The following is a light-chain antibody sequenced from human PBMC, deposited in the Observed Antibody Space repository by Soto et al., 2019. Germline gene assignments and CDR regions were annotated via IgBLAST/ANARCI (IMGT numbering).Light chain of an antibody. CDR2: LNSDGSH. CDR3: QTWGSGIVV. Sequence: QLVLTQSPSSSASLGASVKLTGTLSSGHSNYAIAWHQQQSEKGPRYLMKLNSDGSHSKGDGIPDRFSGSSSGAERYLAISSLQSEDEADYYCQTWGSGIVVFGGGTTLTVL. J-gene: IGLJ2*01. V-gene: IGLV4-69*01. CDR1: SGHSNYA.